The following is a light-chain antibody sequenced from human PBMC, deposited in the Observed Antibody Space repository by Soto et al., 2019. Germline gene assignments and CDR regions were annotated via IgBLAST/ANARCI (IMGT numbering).Light chain of an antibody. CDR3: LVSYNGANWV. CDR2: ETT. CDR1: TGAVTSGHY. Sequence: QAVVTQEPSLTVSPGGTVTLTCGSSTGAVTSGHYPYWFQQKPGQAPRTLIYETTTKESWTPARFSGSLLGGKAALTLSGAQPEDEADYYCLVSYNGANWVFGGGTKLTVL. J-gene: IGLJ3*02. V-gene: IGLV7-46*01.